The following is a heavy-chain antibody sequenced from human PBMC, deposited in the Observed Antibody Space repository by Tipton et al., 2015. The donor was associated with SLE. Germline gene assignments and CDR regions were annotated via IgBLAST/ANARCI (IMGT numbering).Heavy chain of an antibody. D-gene: IGHD6-13*01. CDR2: VHKSGTT. V-gene: IGHV4-59*07. CDR3: TRSLYNTNWFWFDP. Sequence: TLSLTCSVSGASMNSNYWTWIRQPPGKGLEWIGDVHKSGTTNYNPSLKSRVTISLGTSTNQFSLRLSSVTAADTAVYFCTRSLYNTNWFWFDPWGQGTLVIFSS. CDR1: GASMNSNY. J-gene: IGHJ5*02.